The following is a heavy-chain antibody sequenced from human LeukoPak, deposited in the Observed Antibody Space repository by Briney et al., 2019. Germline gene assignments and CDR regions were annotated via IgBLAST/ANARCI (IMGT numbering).Heavy chain of an antibody. J-gene: IGHJ3*02. D-gene: IGHD6-19*01. CDR1: GGSFSGYY. CDR3: ARTFSGWPHLAFDI. CDR2: IKHSGST. V-gene: IGHV4-34*01. Sequence: SETLSLTCAVYGGSFSGYYWSWIRQPPGKGLEWIGEIKHSGSTNYNPSLKSRVTISVDTSKNQFSLKLSSVTAADTAVYYCARTFSGWPHLAFDIWGQGTMVTVSS.